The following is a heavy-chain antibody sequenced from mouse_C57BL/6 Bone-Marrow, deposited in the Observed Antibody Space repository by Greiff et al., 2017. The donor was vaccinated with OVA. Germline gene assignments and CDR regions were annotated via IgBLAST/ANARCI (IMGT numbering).Heavy chain of an antibody. CDR2: SRNKANDYTT. V-gene: IGHV7-1*01. J-gene: IGHJ1*03. CDR1: GFTFSDFY. D-gene: IGHD1-1*01. CDR3: ARECSSYRGYFDV. Sequence: EVKVVESGGGLVQSGRSLRLSCATSGFTFSDFYMEWVRQAPGKGLEWIAASRNKANDYTTEYSASVKGRFIVSRDTSQSILYLQMNALRAEDTAIYYCARECSSYRGYFDVWGTGTTVTVSS.